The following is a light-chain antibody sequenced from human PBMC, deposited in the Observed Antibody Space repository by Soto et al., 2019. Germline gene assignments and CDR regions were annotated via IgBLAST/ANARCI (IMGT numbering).Light chain of an antibody. CDR2: GTS. CDR1: QSVRSAY. J-gene: IGKJ2*01. CDR3: QQYGTSPYT. Sequence: ENVLTQSPGTLSLSPGERATLSCRASQSVRSAYLAWYQQKPGQSPRLLIYGTSSRATGIPDRFSGSGSGTDFTLTISRLEPEDVAVYLCQQYGTSPYTFGQGTKLEIK. V-gene: IGKV3-20*01.